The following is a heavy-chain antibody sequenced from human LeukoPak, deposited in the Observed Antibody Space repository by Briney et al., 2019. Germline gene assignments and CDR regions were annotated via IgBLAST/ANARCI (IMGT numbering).Heavy chain of an antibody. D-gene: IGHD2-15*01. CDR2: IYSGGST. V-gene: IGHV3-53*01. CDR3: ARLYCSGGSCCSRYYYYYMDV. Sequence: GGSLRLSCAASGFTVSSNYMSWVRQAPGKGLEWVSVIYSGGSTYYAGSVKGRFTISRDNSKNTLYLQMNSLRAEDTAVYYCARLYCSGGSCCSRYYYYYMDVWGKGTTVTVSS. J-gene: IGHJ6*03. CDR1: GFTVSSNY.